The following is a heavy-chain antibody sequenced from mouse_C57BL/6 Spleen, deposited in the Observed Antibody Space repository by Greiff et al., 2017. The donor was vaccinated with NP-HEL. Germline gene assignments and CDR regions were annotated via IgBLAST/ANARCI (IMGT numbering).Heavy chain of an antibody. D-gene: IGHD1-1*01. Sequence: EVQLQQSGPELVKPGASVKISCKASGYTFTDYYMNWVKQSHGKSLEWIGDINPNNGGTSYNQKFKGKATLTVDKSSSTAYMELRSLTSEDSAVYYCARIPHYGWYFDVWGTGTTVTVSS. J-gene: IGHJ1*03. CDR3: ARIPHYGWYFDV. CDR1: GYTFTDYY. CDR2: INPNNGGT. V-gene: IGHV1-26*01.